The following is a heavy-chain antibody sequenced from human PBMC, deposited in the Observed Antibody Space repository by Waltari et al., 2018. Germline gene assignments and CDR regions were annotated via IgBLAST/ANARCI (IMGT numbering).Heavy chain of an antibody. Sequence: EVQVVESGGGLVQPGGSLRLSCAASGFPFSSYEMNWVRTAPGKGLEWGSYISSSGSTRYYADSVKGRFTISRDNAKNSLYLQMNSLRAEDTAVYYCARAPHDQGYSGYVGWGQGTQVTVSS. D-gene: IGHD5-12*01. CDR2: ISSSGSTR. V-gene: IGHV3-48*03. CDR1: GFPFSSYE. J-gene: IGHJ4*02. CDR3: ARAPHDQGYSGYVG.